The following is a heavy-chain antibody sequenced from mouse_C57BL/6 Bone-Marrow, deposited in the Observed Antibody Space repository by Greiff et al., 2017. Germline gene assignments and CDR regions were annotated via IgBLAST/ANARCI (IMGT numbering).Heavy chain of an antibody. D-gene: IGHD1-1*01. CDR2: IYPGDGDT. J-gene: IGHJ3*01. Sequence: VKLQESGAELVKPGASVKISCKASGYAFTSYWLNWVKQRPGKGLEWIGQIYPGDGDTNYNGKFKGKAPLTADKSSSTAYMQLDSLTSEGSAIYFCARASGSWGQGTLVTVSA. V-gene: IGHV1-80*01. CDR3: ARASGS. CDR1: GYAFTSYW.